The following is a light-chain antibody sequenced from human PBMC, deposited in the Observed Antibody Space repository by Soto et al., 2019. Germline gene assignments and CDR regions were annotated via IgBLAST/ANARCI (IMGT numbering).Light chain of an antibody. V-gene: IGKV1-27*01. J-gene: IGKJ3*01. Sequence: DIQMTQSPSSLSASVGDRVTITCRASQGISNYLAWYQQKPGKVPKLLIYAASTLQSGVPSRFSGSGSGTEFTLTIRSLQPEDVGTYYCQHYHSPPFTFGPGTKVGIK. CDR3: QHYHSPPFT. CDR1: QGISNY. CDR2: AAS.